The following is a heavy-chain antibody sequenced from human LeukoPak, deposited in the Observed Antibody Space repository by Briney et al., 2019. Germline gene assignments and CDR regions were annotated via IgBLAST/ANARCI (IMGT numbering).Heavy chain of an antibody. D-gene: IGHD3-10*01. CDR3: ARGGSMVRGVIPRDY. Sequence: PGGSLRLSCAASGFTFSSYWMSWVRQAPGKGLEWVANIKQDGSEKYYVDSVKGRFTISRDNAKNSLYLQMNSLRAEDTAVYYCARGGSMVRGVIPRDYWGQGTLVIVSS. CDR1: GFTFSSYW. V-gene: IGHV3-7*01. CDR2: IKQDGSEK. J-gene: IGHJ4*02.